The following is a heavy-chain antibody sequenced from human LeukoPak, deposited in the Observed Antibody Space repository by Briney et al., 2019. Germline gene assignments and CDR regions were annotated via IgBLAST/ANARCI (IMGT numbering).Heavy chain of an antibody. J-gene: IGHJ6*03. CDR1: GGSISSYY. V-gene: IGHV4-4*07. D-gene: IGHD3-9*01. CDR2: IYSSGST. CDR3: ARGVPLRYFDWLTGYYYYYMAV. Sequence: PSETLSLTCTVSGGSISSYYWSWIRQPAGKGLEWIGRIYSSGSTDYNPSLKSRVTMSVDTSKNKFSLKLSSVTAADTAVYYCARGVPLRYFDWLTGYYYYYMAVWGKGTTVTVSS.